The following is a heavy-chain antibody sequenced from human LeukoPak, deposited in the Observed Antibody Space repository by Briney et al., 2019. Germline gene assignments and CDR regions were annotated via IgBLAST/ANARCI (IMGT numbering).Heavy chain of an antibody. CDR1: GFTFSSYA. CDR2: ISYDGSNK. V-gene: IGHV3-30-3*01. CDR3: ARDRFDY. J-gene: IGHJ4*02. Sequence: GGSLRLSCAASGFTFSSYAMHWVRQAPGKGLEWVAVISYDGSNKYYADSVKGRFTISRDNSKNTLYLQMNSLRAEDTAVYYCARDRFDYWGQGTLVTVSS.